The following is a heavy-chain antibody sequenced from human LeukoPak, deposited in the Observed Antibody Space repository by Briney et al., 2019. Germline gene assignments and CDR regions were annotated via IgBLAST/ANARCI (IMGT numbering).Heavy chain of an antibody. CDR1: GFTSSSYA. CDR3: AKDPPRKNYYYYYGMDV. V-gene: IGHV3-23*01. CDR2: ISGSGGST. Sequence: GGSLRLSCAASGFTSSSYAMSWVRQAPGKGLEWVSAISGSGGSTYYADSVKGRFTISRDNSKNTLYLQMNSLRAEDTAVYYCAKDPPRKNYYYYYGMDVWGQGTTVTVSS. D-gene: IGHD1-14*01. J-gene: IGHJ6*02.